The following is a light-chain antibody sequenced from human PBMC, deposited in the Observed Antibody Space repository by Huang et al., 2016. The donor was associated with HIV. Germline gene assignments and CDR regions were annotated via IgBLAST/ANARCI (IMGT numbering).Light chain of an antibody. CDR3: QQYYSALYT. V-gene: IGKV4-1*01. CDR2: WAS. Sequence: DIVMTQSPDSLPVSLGERATINCKSSQSVLYSSNNKNYLAWYQQKPGQPPKLLMYWASTRESGVPDRFSGSGSGTDFTLTISSLQAEDVAVYYCQQYYSALYTFGQGTKLE. J-gene: IGKJ2*01. CDR1: QSVLYSSNNKNY.